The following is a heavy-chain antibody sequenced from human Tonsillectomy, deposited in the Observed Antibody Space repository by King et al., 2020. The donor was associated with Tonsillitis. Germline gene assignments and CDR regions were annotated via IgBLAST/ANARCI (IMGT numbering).Heavy chain of an antibody. D-gene: IGHD2-2*02. V-gene: IGHV4-59*08. Sequence: QLQESGPGLVKPSETLSLTCSVSGGSFNTYYWSWIRQPPGKGLESIGYIYSTGSTSYNPSLKSRVTISVDTSKNQFSLKLTSVTAADTAVYYCARHLHCSSPSCYIDSWGQGTLVTVSS. CDR2: IYSTGST. J-gene: IGHJ4*02. CDR1: GGSFNTYY. CDR3: ARHLHCSSPSCYIDS.